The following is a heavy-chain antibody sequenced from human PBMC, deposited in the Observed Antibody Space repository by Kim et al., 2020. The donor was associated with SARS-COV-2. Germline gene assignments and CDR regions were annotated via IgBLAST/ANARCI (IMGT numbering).Heavy chain of an antibody. Sequence: GGSLRLSCAASGFTFSSYSMNWVRQAPGKGLEWVSYISSSSTIYYADSVKGRFTISRDNAKNSLYLQMNSLRAEDTAVYYCAREVRAALNYWGQGTLVTVSS. V-gene: IGHV3-48*01. D-gene: IGHD6-13*01. CDR1: GFTFSSYS. CDR2: ISSSSTI. J-gene: IGHJ4*02. CDR3: AREVRAALNY.